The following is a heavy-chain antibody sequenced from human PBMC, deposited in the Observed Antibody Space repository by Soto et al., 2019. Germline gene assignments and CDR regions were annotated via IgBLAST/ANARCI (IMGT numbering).Heavy chain of an antibody. J-gene: IGHJ4*02. CDR2: INHSGST. CDR3: ARRISLKYYFDY. CDR1: GGSFSGYY. V-gene: IGHV4-34*01. D-gene: IGHD3-3*02. Sequence: QVQLQQWGAGLLKPSETLSLTCAVYGGSFSGYYWSWIRQPPGKGLEWIGEINHSGSTNYNPSLKSRVTISVDTSKNQFSLKLSSVTAADTAVYYCARRISLKYYFDYWGQGTLVTVSS.